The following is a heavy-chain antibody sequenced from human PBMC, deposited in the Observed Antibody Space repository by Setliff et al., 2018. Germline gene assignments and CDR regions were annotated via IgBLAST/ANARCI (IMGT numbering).Heavy chain of an antibody. Sequence: ESLKISCEGSGYTFTNNWIGWVRQMPGKGLEWMGIIYPRDSDTRYSPSFQGQVTISADTSINTAYLQWSSLKASDSAMYYCARFRGGYSAYDWVDYWGQGTLVTVSS. CDR3: ARFRGGYSAYDWVDY. J-gene: IGHJ4*02. D-gene: IGHD5-12*01. CDR2: IYPRDSDT. V-gene: IGHV5-51*01. CDR1: GYTFTNNW.